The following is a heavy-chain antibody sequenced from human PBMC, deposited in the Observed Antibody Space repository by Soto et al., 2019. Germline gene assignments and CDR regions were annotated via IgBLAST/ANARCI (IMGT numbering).Heavy chain of an antibody. CDR3: ATGVVIINFDY. CDR1: GYTFTSYY. D-gene: IGHD3-3*01. Sequence: GASVKVSCKASGYTFTSYYMHWVRQAPGQGLEWMGIINPSGGSTSYAQKFQGRVTMTRDTSTSTVYMELSSLRSEDMAVYYCATGVVIINFDYWGQGTLVTVSS. CDR2: INPSGGST. V-gene: IGHV1-46*03. J-gene: IGHJ4*02.